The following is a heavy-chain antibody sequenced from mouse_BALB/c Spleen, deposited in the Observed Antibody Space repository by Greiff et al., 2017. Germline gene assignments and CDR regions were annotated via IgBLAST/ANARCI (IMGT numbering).Heavy chain of an antibody. V-gene: IGHV1-28*01. D-gene: IGHD4-1*01. CDR2: IDPFNGGT. CDR3: ARWLGRGYFDY. Sequence: EVQLQQSGPELMKPGASVKISCKASGYSFTSYYMHWVKQSHGKSLEWIGYIDPFNGGTSYNQKFKGKATLTVDKSSSTAYMHLSSLTSEDSAVYYCARWLGRGYFDYWGQGTTLTVSS. J-gene: IGHJ2*01. CDR1: GYSFTSYY.